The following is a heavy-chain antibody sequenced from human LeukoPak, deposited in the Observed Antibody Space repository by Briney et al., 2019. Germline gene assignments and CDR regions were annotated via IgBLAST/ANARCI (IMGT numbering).Heavy chain of an antibody. D-gene: IGHD1-1*01. V-gene: IGHV3-48*03. CDR3: ARTSWNDVPYLDY. J-gene: IGHJ4*02. CDR1: GFTFSDYE. Sequence: GGSLRLSCAASGFTFSDYEINWVRQAPGKGLEWVSYISSRDRTTYYADSVTGRFTISRDNAKNSLYLRMNSLRAEDTAVYYCARTSWNDVPYLDYWGQGTLVTVSS. CDR2: ISSRDRTT.